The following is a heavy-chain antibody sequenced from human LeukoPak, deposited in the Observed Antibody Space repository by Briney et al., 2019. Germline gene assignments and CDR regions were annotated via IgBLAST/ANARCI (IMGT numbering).Heavy chain of an antibody. J-gene: IGHJ6*03. CDR1: GGSFSGYY. D-gene: IGHD2-2*01. Sequence: SETLSLTCAVYGGSFSGYYWSWIRQPPGKGLEWIGEINHSGSTNYNPSLKSRVTISVDTSKNQFSLKLSSVTAADTAVYYCARGPLRYCSSTSCYGYYYYYMDVWGKGTTVTVSS. CDR3: ARGPLRYCSSTSCYGYYYYYMDV. V-gene: IGHV4-34*01. CDR2: INHSGST.